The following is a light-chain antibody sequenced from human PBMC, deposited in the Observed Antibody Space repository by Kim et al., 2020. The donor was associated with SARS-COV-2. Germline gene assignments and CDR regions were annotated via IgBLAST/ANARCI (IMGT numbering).Light chain of an antibody. Sequence: SYELTQPPSVSVAPGKTARITCGGNNIGSKSVHWYQQKPGQAPVVVISYDSDRPSGIPERFSGSNSGNTATLTISRVEAGDEADYYCQVWDSSSDHVVFGGGTQLTVL. CDR2: YDS. CDR3: QVWDSSSDHVV. V-gene: IGLV3-21*04. J-gene: IGLJ2*01. CDR1: NIGSKS.